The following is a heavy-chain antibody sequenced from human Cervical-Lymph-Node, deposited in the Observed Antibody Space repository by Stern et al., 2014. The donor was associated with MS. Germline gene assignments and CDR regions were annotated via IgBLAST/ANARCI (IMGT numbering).Heavy chain of an antibody. D-gene: IGHD1-26*01. Sequence: VQLVQSGAELKKPGSSAKVSCNASGYTFSSYALNWVRQAPGQGLEWIGGITLVVGTTNYAQKCQGRVTITADKSTNKDYMELMTLRSEDTAVYYCARGGGLVGYFDYWGQGTLVSVSS. CDR2: ITLVVGTT. J-gene: IGHJ4*02. V-gene: IGHV1-69*06. CDR3: ARGGGLVGYFDY. CDR1: GYTFSSYA.